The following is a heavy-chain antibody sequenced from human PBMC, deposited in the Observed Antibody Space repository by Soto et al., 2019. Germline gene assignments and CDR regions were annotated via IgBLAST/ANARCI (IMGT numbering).Heavy chain of an antibody. CDR1: GFTFTRYS. Sequence: EVQLVESGGGLVKPGGSLRLSCAASGFTFTRYSMNWVRQAPGKGLEWVASISSTTNYIYYADSMKGRFTVSRDNAKNSVYLEMNSLGAEDTAVYYCERESEDLTSNFDYWGQGTLCTVCS. CDR2: ISSTTNYI. CDR3: ERESEDLTSNFDY. V-gene: IGHV3-21*01. J-gene: IGHJ4*02.